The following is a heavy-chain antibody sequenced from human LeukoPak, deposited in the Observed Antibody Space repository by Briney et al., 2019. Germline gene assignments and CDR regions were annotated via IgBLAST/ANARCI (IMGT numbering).Heavy chain of an antibody. Sequence: GESLRISCKSSGYSFTNYWITWVRQMPGKGLEWMGRIDPSDSYTNYSPSFQGHVTISADNSISTAYLQWSSLKALDTAMYYCARHGGSGWYDYWGQGTLVTVSS. D-gene: IGHD6-19*01. CDR3: ARHGGSGWYDY. V-gene: IGHV5-10-1*01. CDR1: GYSFTNYW. J-gene: IGHJ4*02. CDR2: IDPSDSYT.